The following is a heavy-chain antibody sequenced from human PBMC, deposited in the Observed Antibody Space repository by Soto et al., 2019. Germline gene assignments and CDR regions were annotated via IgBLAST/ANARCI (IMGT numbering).Heavy chain of an antibody. V-gene: IGHV4-59*01. Sequence: SETRSLTCTVSGGSISSYYWSWIRQPPGKGLEWIGYIYYTGLSNSNPSLNSRVTMSVDTSKNQFSLKLSSVTAADTAVYYCASHSSHWPFFDFWGQGTLVTVSS. CDR1: GGSISSYY. D-gene: IGHD6-13*01. CDR3: ASHSSHWPFFDF. CDR2: IYYTGLS. J-gene: IGHJ4*02.